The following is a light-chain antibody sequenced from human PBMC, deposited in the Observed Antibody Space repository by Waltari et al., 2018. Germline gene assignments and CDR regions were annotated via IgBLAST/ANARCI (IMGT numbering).Light chain of an antibody. CDR1: SSDVGAYNY. Sequence: QSALTQPASVSGSPGQSITISCTGTSSDVGAYNYVSWYQQHPGKAPKLMISDVSNRPSGVSNRSSGSKSGNTASLTISGLQAEDEAGYYCSSYISSSTLELFGGGTSLTVL. J-gene: IGLJ2*01. CDR2: DVS. V-gene: IGLV2-14*03. CDR3: SSYISSSTLEL.